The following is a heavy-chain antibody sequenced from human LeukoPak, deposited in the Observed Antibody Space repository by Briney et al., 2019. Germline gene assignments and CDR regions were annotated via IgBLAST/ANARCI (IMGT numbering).Heavy chain of an antibody. Sequence: GRSLRLSCAASGFTFDDYAMHWVRQAPGKGLEWVSGISWNSGSIGYADSVKGRFTISRDNSKNTLYFQMNSLRAEDTAVYYCARDLYFGELLGGVDPWGQGTLVTVSS. CDR1: GFTFDDYA. CDR2: ISWNSGSI. D-gene: IGHD3-10*01. J-gene: IGHJ5*02. CDR3: ARDLYFGELLGGVDP. V-gene: IGHV3-9*01.